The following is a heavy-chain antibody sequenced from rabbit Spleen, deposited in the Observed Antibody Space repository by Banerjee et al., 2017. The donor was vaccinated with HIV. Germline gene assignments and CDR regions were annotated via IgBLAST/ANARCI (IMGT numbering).Heavy chain of an antibody. Sequence: QQQLVESGGDLVKPEGSLTLTCTASGFSFSSGYYMCWVRQAPGKGLEWIGCIYAGNSGSTWYASWVNGRFTISKTSSTTVTLQMTSLTAADTATYFCARDQAGDADYGPYYLNLWGPGTLVTVS. V-gene: IGHV1S45*01. D-gene: IGHD2-1*01. CDR1: GFSFSSGYY. CDR2: IYAGNSGST. CDR3: ARDQAGDADYGPYYLNL. J-gene: IGHJ4*01.